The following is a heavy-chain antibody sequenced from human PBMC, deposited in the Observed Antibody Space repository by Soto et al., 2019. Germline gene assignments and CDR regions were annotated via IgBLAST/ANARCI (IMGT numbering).Heavy chain of an antibody. CDR2: INTHNGNT. Sequence: SVKVSCKASGYTFTTYGISWVRQAPGQGLEWMGWINTHNGNTNYAQNLQGRVIMTADTSTSTAYMELRSLRSDDTAIYYCTREGSAPYYYYGMDAWGQGTTVTVSS. J-gene: IGHJ6*02. CDR3: TREGSAPYYYYGMDA. CDR1: GYTFTTYG. D-gene: IGHD3-10*01. V-gene: IGHV1-18*01.